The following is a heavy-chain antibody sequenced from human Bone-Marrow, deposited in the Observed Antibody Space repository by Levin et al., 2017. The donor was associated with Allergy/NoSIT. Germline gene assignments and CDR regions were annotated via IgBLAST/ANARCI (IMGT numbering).Heavy chain of an antibody. CDR3: ARLVGNFDTGDWFDP. V-gene: IGHV4-31*03. CDR2: TYYTGSP. D-gene: IGHD3-22*01. CDR1: GASIASGDSS. J-gene: IGHJ5*02. Sequence: QSQTLSLTCTVSGASIASGDSSWSWIRQHPGKGLEWIGDTYYTGSPPYSPSLKGRITLSVDTSKNQISLRLTSVTPADTAVYYCARLVGNFDTGDWFDPWGQGILVTVSS.